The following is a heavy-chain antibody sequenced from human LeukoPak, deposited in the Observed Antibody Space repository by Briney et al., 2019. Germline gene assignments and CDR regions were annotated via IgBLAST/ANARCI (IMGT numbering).Heavy chain of an antibody. CDR2: ISGSGGST. D-gene: IGHD3-10*01. J-gene: IGHJ6*02. Sequence: GGSLRLSCAASGFTFSSSAMSWVRQAPGRGLEWVSAISGSGGSTYYADSVKGRFTISRDNSKKKLYLQMNSLRAEGTGVYYCAKRGGYSGSGSYWPYYYYCMDVWGQGTTVTVSS. V-gene: IGHV3-23*01. CDR3: AKRGGYSGSGSYWPYYYYCMDV. CDR1: GFTFSSSA.